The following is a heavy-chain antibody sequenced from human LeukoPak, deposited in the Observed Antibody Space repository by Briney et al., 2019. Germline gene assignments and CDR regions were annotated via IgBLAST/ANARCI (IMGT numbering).Heavy chain of an antibody. V-gene: IGHV3-7*01. J-gene: IGHJ6*03. CDR3: ARISGSYPYYYYYMDV. Sequence: GGSLRLSCAASGFTFTSQWMSWVRQAPGKGLEWVANINQDGGEKYFLDSVKGRFTISRDNAMNSLYLQMNSLRAEDTAVYYCARISGSYPYYYYYMDVWGKGSTVTVSS. CDR2: INQDGGEK. D-gene: IGHD1-26*01. CDR1: GFTFTSQW.